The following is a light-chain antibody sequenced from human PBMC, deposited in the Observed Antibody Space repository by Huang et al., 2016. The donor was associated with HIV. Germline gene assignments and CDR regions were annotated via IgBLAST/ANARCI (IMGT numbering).Light chain of an antibody. CDR3: QQYNNWPRT. J-gene: IGKJ2*01. CDR2: DAS. Sequence: ERVVTQSPVTLSASPGERATLSCRASQGVSSNLAWYQQKPGQAPRLLIHDASTRASDIPARFSGSGSDIEFTLTISSLQSEDSAVYYCQQYNNWPRTFGQGTKLEIK. CDR1: QGVSSN. V-gene: IGKV3-15*01.